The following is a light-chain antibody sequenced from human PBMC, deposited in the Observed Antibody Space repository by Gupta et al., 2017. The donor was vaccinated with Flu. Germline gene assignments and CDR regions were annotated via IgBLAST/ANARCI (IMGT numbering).Light chain of an antibody. V-gene: IGLV2-14*01. CDR3: TSYTSSNTWV. Sequence: QSALTQPASVSGSPGQSITISCTGTSSDVGGYNSVSWCQQYPGEAPKLIIYEVTNRPSGVSNRFSGSKSGNTASLTISGLQAEDEADYYCTSYTSSNTWVFGGGTKLTVL. J-gene: IGLJ3*02. CDR1: SSDVGGYNS. CDR2: EVT.